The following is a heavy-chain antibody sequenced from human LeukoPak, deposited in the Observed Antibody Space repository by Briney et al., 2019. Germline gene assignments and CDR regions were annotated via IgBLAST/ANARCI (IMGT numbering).Heavy chain of an antibody. D-gene: IGHD6-19*01. CDR1: GGSFSGYY. CDR2: INHSGST. CDR3: ARITDLSVATDY. J-gene: IGHJ4*02. Sequence: SETLSLTCAVYGGSFSGYYWSWIRQPPGKGLEWIGEINHSGSTNYNPSLKSRVTISVDTSKNQFSLKLSSVTAADTAVYYCARITDLSVATDYWGQGTLVTVSS. V-gene: IGHV4-34*01.